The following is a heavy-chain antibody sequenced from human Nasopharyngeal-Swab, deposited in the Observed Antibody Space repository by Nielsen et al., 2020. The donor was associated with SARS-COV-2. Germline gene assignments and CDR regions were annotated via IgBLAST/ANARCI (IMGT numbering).Heavy chain of an antibody. CDR1: GYTFTGYY. Sequence: AAVKVSCKASGYTFTGYYMHWGRQAPGQGLEWMGRINPNSGGTNYAQKFQGRVTMTRDTSISTAYMELSRLRSDDTAVYYCAAWWELSAFDIWGQGAMVTVSS. D-gene: IGHD1-26*01. CDR2: INPNSGGT. J-gene: IGHJ3*02. CDR3: AAWWELSAFDI. V-gene: IGHV1-2*06.